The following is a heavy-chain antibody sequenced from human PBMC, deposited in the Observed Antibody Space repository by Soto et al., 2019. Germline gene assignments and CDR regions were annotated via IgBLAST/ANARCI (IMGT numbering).Heavy chain of an antibody. V-gene: IGHV5-51*01. Sequence: GESLKISCKGSGYSFANYWIGWVRQMPGKGLERMGIIYPGDSDTRYSPSFQGQVTISADKSISTAYLQWSSLKASDTAMYYCARGTVSSDFDYWGQGTLVTVSS. D-gene: IGHD4-17*01. J-gene: IGHJ4*02. CDR3: ARGTVSSDFDY. CDR1: GYSFANYW. CDR2: IYPGDSDT.